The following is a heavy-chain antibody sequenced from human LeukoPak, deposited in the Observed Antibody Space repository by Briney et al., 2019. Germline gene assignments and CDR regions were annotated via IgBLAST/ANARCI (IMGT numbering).Heavy chain of an antibody. Sequence: SETLSLTCTVSGGSISSYYWNWIRQPPGKGLEWIGYIYYSGSTTYNPSLKSRVTISVDTSNNQFSLKLSSVTAADTAVYYCARGGWSLDYWGQGTLVTVSS. CDR2: IYYSGST. J-gene: IGHJ4*02. D-gene: IGHD2-15*01. CDR1: GGSISSYY. CDR3: ARGGWSLDY. V-gene: IGHV4-59*01.